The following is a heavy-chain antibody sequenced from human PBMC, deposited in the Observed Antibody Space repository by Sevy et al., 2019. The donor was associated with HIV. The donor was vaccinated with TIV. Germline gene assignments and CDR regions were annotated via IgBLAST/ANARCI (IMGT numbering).Heavy chain of an antibody. Sequence: GGSLRLSCAASGFTFSSYAMSWVRQAPGKGLEWVSAISVGGGSTYYPDSVKGRFTISRDNSKNTLYLQMNSLRAEDTAVYYCAKDRGLWGAHFDYWGQGTLVTVSS. D-gene: IGHD3-16*01. CDR2: ISVGGGST. CDR1: GFTFSSYA. CDR3: AKDRGLWGAHFDY. J-gene: IGHJ4*02. V-gene: IGHV3-23*01.